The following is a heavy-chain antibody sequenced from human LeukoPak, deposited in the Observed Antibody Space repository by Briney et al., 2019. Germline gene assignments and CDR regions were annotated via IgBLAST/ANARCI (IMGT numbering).Heavy chain of an antibody. J-gene: IGHJ5*02. Sequence: SETLSLTCAVYGGSFSGYYWSWIRQPPGKGLEWIGEINQSGSTNYNPSLKSRVTISVDTSKNQFSLKLSSVTAADTAVYYCARVVTTVTTYWFDPWGQGTLVTVSS. V-gene: IGHV4-34*01. D-gene: IGHD4-17*01. CDR3: ARVVTTVTTYWFDP. CDR1: GGSFSGYY. CDR2: INQSGST.